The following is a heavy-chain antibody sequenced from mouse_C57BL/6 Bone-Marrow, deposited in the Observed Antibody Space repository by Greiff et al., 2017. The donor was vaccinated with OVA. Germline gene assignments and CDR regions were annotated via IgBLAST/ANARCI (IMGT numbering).Heavy chain of an antibody. Sequence: VQLQQSGAELARPGASVKLSCKASGYTFTSYGISWVKQRTGQGLEWIGEIYPRSGNTYYNEKFKGKATLTADKSSSTAYMELRSLTSEDSAVYFCASPLLDYWGQGTSVTVSS. V-gene: IGHV1-81*01. J-gene: IGHJ4*01. CDR2: IYPRSGNT. CDR3: ASPLLDY. CDR1: GYTFTSYG.